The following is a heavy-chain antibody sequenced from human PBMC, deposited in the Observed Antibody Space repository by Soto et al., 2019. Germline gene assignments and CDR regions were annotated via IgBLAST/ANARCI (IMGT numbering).Heavy chain of an antibody. J-gene: IGHJ4*02. V-gene: IGHV3-30*03. CDR3: STDLPTVTDDY. CDR2: ISYDGSNK. D-gene: IGHD4-17*01. Sequence: QVQLVESGGGVVQPGRSLRLSCAASGFTFSSYGMHWVRQAPGKGLEWVAVISYDGSNKYYADSVKGRFTISRDHSQNTLYLHMNSLRAEGAAVYYCSTDLPTVTDDYWGQGPLVTVSS. CDR1: GFTFSSYG.